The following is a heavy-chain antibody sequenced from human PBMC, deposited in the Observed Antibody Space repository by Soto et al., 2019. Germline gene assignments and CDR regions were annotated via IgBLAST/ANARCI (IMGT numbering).Heavy chain of an antibody. CDR2: ISSYNGNT. V-gene: IGHV1-18*01. J-gene: IGHJ4*02. D-gene: IGHD2-15*01. CDR3: ARDLAHPRYCSGGNCYFTFDF. CDR1: GYTFTSYG. Sequence: GASVKVSCKASGYTFTSYGISWVRQAPGQGLEWLGWISSYNGNTNYAQKFQGRVTMTTDTSTSTAYMEVTSLRSDDTAVYFCARDLAHPRYCSGGNCYFTFDFWGQGTLVTVSS.